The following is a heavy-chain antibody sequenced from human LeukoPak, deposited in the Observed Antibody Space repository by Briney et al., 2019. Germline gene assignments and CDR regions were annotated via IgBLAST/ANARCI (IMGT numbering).Heavy chain of an antibody. D-gene: IGHD3-22*01. CDR2: IYPGDSDT. CDR1: GYSFTSYW. CDR3: ARHSYDSSGYYPIDY. Sequence: GGSLKISCKGSGYSFTSYWIGWVRQMPGKGLEWMGIIYPGDSDTRYSPSFQGQVTISADKSISTAYLQWSSLKASDTAMYYCARHSYDSSGYYPIDYWGQGTLVTVSS. V-gene: IGHV5-51*01. J-gene: IGHJ4*02.